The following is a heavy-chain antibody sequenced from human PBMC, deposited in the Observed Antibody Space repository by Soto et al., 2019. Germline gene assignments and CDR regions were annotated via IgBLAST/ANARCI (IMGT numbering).Heavy chain of an antibody. Sequence: QVQLVQSGAEVKKPGASVKVSCKASGYIFTNHYIHWVRQAPGQGLEWMGIINPSGGSTNYLQKFQGRVTMTRDTSTSTVYMELSSLRSEDTAIYFCARADDYDSSGFSYDYWGQGTLVTVSS. D-gene: IGHD3-22*01. CDR2: INPSGGST. J-gene: IGHJ4*02. V-gene: IGHV1-46*01. CDR1: GYIFTNHY. CDR3: ARADDYDSSGFSYDY.